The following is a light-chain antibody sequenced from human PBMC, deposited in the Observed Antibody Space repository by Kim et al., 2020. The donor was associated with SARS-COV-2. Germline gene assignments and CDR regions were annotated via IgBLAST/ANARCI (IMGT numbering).Light chain of an antibody. CDR2: DAS. Sequence: ACVGDRVTITCRASQSISSWLAWYQQKPGKAPKLLIYDASSLESGVPSRFSGSGSGTEFTLTISSLQPDDFATYYCQQYKSYPWTFGQGTKVDIK. CDR1: QSISSW. CDR3: QQYKSYPWT. V-gene: IGKV1-5*01. J-gene: IGKJ1*01.